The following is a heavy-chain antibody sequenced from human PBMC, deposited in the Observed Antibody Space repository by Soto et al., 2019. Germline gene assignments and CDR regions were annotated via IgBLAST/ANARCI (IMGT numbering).Heavy chain of an antibody. D-gene: IGHD5-18*01. CDR3: ARGAMAKFDY. Sequence: QVQLVQSGAEVKKPGSSVKVSCEASGGTFGSHGVAWVRQAPGQGLEWMGGFIAMLGTPTYAKKVQGRATITADDSMTSSYLELRSLRSEDTAVYFCARGAMAKFDYWGQGTVVTVSS. V-gene: IGHV1-69*01. J-gene: IGHJ4*02. CDR1: GGTFGSHG. CDR2: FIAMLGTP.